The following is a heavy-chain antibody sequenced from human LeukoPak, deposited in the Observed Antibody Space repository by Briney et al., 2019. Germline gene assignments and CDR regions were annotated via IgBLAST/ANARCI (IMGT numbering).Heavy chain of an antibody. CDR3: ARVMTTVTKWFDP. V-gene: IGHV3-21*01. D-gene: IGHD4-17*01. CDR1: GFTFSSYW. Sequence: GGSLRLSCAASGFTFSSYWMNWVRQAPGKGLEWVSFISSSSSYIYYADSVKGRFTISRDNAKNSLYLQMNSLRAEDTAVYYCARVMTTVTKWFDPWGQGTLVTVSS. J-gene: IGHJ5*02. CDR2: ISSSSSYI.